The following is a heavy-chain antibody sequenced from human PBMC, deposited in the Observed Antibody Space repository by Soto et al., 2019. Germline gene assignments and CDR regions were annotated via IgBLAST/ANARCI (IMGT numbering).Heavy chain of an antibody. CDR2: ISGSGGST. V-gene: IGHV3-23*01. D-gene: IGHD2-15*01. J-gene: IGHJ4*02. CDR3: AKDSCSGGSCYSGSDY. Sequence: GGSLRLSCAASGFTFRSYAMSWVRQAPGKGLEWVSVISGSGGSTYYADSVKGRFTISRDNSKNTLYLQMNSLRAEDTAIYYCAKDSCSGGSCYSGSDYWGQGTLVTVSS. CDR1: GFTFRSYA.